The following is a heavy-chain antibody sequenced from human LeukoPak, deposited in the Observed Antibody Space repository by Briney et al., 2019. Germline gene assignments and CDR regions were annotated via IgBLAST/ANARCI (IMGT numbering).Heavy chain of an antibody. D-gene: IGHD1-26*01. CDR1: GYTFTKYY. V-gene: IGHV1-69*06. Sequence: SVKVSCKASGYTFTKYYIHWVRQAPGQGLEWMGGIIPIFGTANYAQKFQGRVTITADKSTSTAYMELSSLRSEDTAVYYCARPLYSGSIEGNWFDPWGQGTLVTVSS. CDR3: ARPLYSGSIEGNWFDP. J-gene: IGHJ5*02. CDR2: IIPIFGTA.